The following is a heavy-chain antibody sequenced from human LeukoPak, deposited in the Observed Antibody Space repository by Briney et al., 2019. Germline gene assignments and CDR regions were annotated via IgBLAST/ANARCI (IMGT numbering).Heavy chain of an antibody. D-gene: IGHD5-12*01. CDR2: IWYDGSNK. J-gene: IGHJ4*02. CDR1: GFTFSSYG. V-gene: IGHV3-33*08. CDR3: ARDNSALGGYSGLDY. Sequence: PGGSLRLSCAASGFTFSSYGMHWVRQAPGKGLEWVAVIWYDGSNKYYADSVKGRFTISRDNSKNTLYLQMNSLRAEDTAVYYCARDNSALGGYSGLDYWGQGTLVTVSS.